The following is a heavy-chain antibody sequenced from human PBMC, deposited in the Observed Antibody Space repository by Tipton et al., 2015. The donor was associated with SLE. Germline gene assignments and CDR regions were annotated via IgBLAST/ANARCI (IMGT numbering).Heavy chain of an antibody. V-gene: IGHV4-34*01. CDR2: INHSGST. J-gene: IGHJ6*02. D-gene: IGHD3-3*01. CDR1: GGSFSGYY. CDR3: ARGAYYDFWSAYYYYGMDV. Sequence: TLSLTCAVYGGSFSGYYWSWIRQPPGKGLEWIGEINHSGSTNYNPSLKSRVTISVDTSENQFSLKLSSVTAADTAVYYCARGAYYDFWSAYYYYGMDVWGQGTTVTVSS.